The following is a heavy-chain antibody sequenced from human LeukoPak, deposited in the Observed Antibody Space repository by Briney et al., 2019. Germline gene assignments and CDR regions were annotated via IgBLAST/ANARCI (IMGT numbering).Heavy chain of an antibody. CDR3: ARHLQGGRRASDL. V-gene: IGHV4-34*01. CDR1: GFTFSSYA. J-gene: IGHJ5*02. CDR2: ISQSGRT. D-gene: IGHD3-16*01. Sequence: GSLRLSCAASGFTFSSYAMSWIRKPPGKGLELIGEISQSGRTGYNPSLESRVTISIDMSNNQISLKLSSVTAADTAVYYCARHLQGGRRASDLWGQGTLVTVSS.